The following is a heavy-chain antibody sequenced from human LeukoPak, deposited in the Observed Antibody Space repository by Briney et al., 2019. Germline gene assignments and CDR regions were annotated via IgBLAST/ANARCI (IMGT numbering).Heavy chain of an antibody. D-gene: IGHD3-16*01. Sequence: ASVKVSCKASGYIFSDYYIHWVRQAPGQGLEWMGLINPKSGFTDYSQKFQGRVTVTRDTSIGTAYMELSRLRSDDTAVYYCARPQGAHYWYFDLWGRGSLVTVSS. CDR1: GYIFSDYY. J-gene: IGHJ2*01. V-gene: IGHV1-2*02. CDR3: ARPQGAHYWYFDL. CDR2: INPKSGFT.